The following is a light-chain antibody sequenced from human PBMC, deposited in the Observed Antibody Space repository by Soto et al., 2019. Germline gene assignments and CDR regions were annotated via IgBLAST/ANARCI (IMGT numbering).Light chain of an antibody. V-gene: IGKV1-5*01. CDR2: DAS. Sequence: DIPMTQSPSTLSASVGDRVTITCRASQSISSWLAWNQQKPGKAPNLLIYDASSLESGVPSRFSGSGSGTEFTLTISSLQPDDFATYYCQQYNSYPYTFGQGTKLEIK. J-gene: IGKJ2*01. CDR1: QSISSW. CDR3: QQYNSYPYT.